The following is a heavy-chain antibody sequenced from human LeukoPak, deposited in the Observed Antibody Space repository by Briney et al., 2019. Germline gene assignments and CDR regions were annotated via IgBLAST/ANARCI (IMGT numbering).Heavy chain of an antibody. J-gene: IGHJ5*02. V-gene: IGHV3-30*03. CDR3: ARGGLRPGDENWFDP. CDR2: ISYDASAK. Sequence: PGRSLRLSCAASGFTFSSYGMHWVRQAPGKGLEWVAVISYDASAKYYADSVKGRFTISRDNSKNNLYLQMISLRSEDTALYSCARGGLRPGDENWFDPWGQGTLVTVSS. D-gene: IGHD5-24*01. CDR1: GFTFSSYG.